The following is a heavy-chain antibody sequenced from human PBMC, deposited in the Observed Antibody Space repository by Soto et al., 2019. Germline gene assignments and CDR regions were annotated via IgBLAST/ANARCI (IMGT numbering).Heavy chain of an antibody. J-gene: IGHJ4*02. Sequence: EVQLLDSGGGLVQPGGSLRLSCIASGFTFSTYAMSWVRQAPGKGLEWVSGIGGNGATTRYADSVKGRFTISRDNSKNTVYLQMNNLRVEDTAVYYCAKTLYGCCDYWGRGTLVTVSS. CDR2: IGGNGATT. CDR1: GFTFSTYA. D-gene: IGHD3-10*01. CDR3: AKTLYGCCDY. V-gene: IGHV3-23*01.